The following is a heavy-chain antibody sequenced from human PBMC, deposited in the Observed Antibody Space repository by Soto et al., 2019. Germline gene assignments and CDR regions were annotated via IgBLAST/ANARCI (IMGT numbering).Heavy chain of an antibody. CDR1: GFTFTSSA. CDR3: AADGLKMATISNDYYYYYGMDV. CDR2: IIVGSGNT. D-gene: IGHD5-12*01. V-gene: IGHV1-58*01. J-gene: IGHJ6*02. Sequence: SVKVSCKASGFTFTSSALQWVRPARRQRVAWIGWIIVGSGNTNYAQKFQERVTITRGMSTSTAYMELSSLRSEDTAVYYCAADGLKMATISNDYYYYYGMDVWGQGTTVTVSS.